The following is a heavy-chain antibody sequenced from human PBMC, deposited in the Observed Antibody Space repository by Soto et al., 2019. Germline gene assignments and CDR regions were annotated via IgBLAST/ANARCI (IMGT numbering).Heavy chain of an antibody. V-gene: IGHV4-31*03. CDR1: GGSLSSGGYY. CDR3: ARGDYYDSSGYYP. D-gene: IGHD3-22*01. J-gene: IGHJ5*02. Sequence: PSETLSLTCTVPGGSLSSGGYYWSSIRQHPGKGLEWIGNIYYSGSTYYNPSLKSRVTISVDTSKNQFSLKLSSVTAADTAVYYCARGDYYDSSGYYPWGQGTLVTVSS. CDR2: IYYSGST.